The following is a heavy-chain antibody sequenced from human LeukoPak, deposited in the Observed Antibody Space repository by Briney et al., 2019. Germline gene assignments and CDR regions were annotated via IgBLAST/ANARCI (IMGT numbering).Heavy chain of an antibody. Sequence: SETLSLTCTVSGGSISSYYWSWIRQPPGKGLEWIGYIYDSGSTYYNPSLKSRVTISVDTSKNQFSLKLSSVTAADTAVYYCAREPPYGMDVWGQGTTVTVSS. CDR2: IYDSGST. CDR1: GGSISSYY. CDR3: AREPPYGMDV. J-gene: IGHJ6*02. V-gene: IGHV4-59*12.